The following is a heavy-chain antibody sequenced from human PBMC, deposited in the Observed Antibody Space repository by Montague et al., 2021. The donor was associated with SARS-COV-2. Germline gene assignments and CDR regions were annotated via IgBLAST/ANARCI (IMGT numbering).Heavy chain of an antibody. CDR2: IYYSGST. CDR3: ARDGFLRFGILIGSRHYYYGMDV. V-gene: IGHV4-39*07. D-gene: IGHD3-9*01. Sequence: ETLSLPCTVSGGSISSSSYYWGCILQPPGKGLEWIGSIYYSGSTTYNPPLKSRFTMSVDTSKNQFSLTLSSVTAADTAVYYCARDGFLRFGILIGSRHYYYGMDVWGQGTTVTVS. CDR1: GGSISSSSYY. J-gene: IGHJ6*02.